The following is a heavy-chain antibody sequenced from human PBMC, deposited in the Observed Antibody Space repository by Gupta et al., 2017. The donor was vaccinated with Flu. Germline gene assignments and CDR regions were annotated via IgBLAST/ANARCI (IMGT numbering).Heavy chain of an antibody. J-gene: IGHJ5*02. Sequence: PGKGLEWIGSIYYSGSTYYNPSLKSRVTISVDTSKNQFSLKLSSVTAADTAVYYCARHPIYSGSYYGIWFDPWGQGTLVTVSS. D-gene: IGHD1-26*01. CDR3: ARHPIYSGSYYGIWFDP. CDR2: IYYSGST. V-gene: IGHV4-39*01.